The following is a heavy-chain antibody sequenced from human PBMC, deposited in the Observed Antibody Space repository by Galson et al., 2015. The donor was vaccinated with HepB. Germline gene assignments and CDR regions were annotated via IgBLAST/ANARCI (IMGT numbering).Heavy chain of an antibody. J-gene: IGHJ4*02. V-gene: IGHV3-33*01. D-gene: IGHD3-22*01. Sequence: CAASGFSFSSYGMHWVRQAPGKGLEWVAVIWYDGSNKYYADSVKGRFTISRDNSKNTLYLQMNSLRVEDTAVYYCARDRPYYDSSGSQGDYWGQGTLVTVSS. CDR2: IWYDGSNK. CDR1: GFSFSSYG. CDR3: ARDRPYYDSSGSQGDY.